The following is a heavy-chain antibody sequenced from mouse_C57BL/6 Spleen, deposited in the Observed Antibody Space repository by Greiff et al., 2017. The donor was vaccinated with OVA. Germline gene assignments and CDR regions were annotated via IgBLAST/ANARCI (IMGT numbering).Heavy chain of an antibody. Sequence: DVMLVESGGGLVQPKGSLKLSCAASGFTFNTYAMHWVRQAPGKGLEWVARIRSKSSNYATYYADSVKDRFTISRDDSQSMLYLQMNNLKTEDTAMYYCVREGIYYYGSSGYFDDWGQGTTLTVSS. J-gene: IGHJ2*01. CDR1: GFTFNTYA. V-gene: IGHV10-3*01. D-gene: IGHD1-1*01. CDR2: IRSKSSNYAT. CDR3: VREGIYYYGSSGYFDD.